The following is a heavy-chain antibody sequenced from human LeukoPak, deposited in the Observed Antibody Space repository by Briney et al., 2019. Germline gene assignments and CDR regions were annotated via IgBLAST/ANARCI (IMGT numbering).Heavy chain of an antibody. J-gene: IGHJ4*02. CDR1: GFTFSSYA. CDR2: ISGSGGST. Sequence: GGSLRLSCAASGFTFSSYAMGWVRQAPGKGLEWVSAISGSGGSTYYADSVKGRFTISRDNSKNTLYLQMNSLRAEDTAVYYCAKDGTYDSSGYYFDYWGQGTLVTVSS. D-gene: IGHD3-22*01. CDR3: AKDGTYDSSGYYFDY. V-gene: IGHV3-23*01.